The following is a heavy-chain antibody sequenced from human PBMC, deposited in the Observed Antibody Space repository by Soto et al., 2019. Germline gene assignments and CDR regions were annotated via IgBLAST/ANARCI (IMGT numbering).Heavy chain of an antibody. D-gene: IGHD1-20*01. V-gene: IGHV3-53*02. CDR3: ARVLPSNWNLDY. CDR2: IYSGGST. J-gene: IGHJ4*02. Sequence: EVQLVETGGGLIQPGGSLRLSCAASGFTVSSNYMSWVRQAPGKGLEWVSVIYSGGSTYYADSVKGRFTISRDNSKNTLYLQMNSLRAEDTAVYYCARVLPSNWNLDYWGQGTLVTVSS. CDR1: GFTVSSNY.